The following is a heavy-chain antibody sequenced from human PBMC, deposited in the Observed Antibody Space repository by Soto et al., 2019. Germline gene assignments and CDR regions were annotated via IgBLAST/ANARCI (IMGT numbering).Heavy chain of an antibody. CDR3: AATDIVATSHDAFDI. CDR2: IYYSGST. V-gene: IGHV4-59*01. J-gene: IGHJ3*02. CDR1: GGSISSYY. Sequence: QVQLQESGPGLVKPSETLSLTCTVSGGSISSYYWSWIRQPPGKGLEWIGYIYYSGSTNYNPSLKSRVTISVDTSKTQFSLKLSSVTAADTAVYYCAATDIVATSHDAFDIWGQGTMVTVSS. D-gene: IGHD5-12*01.